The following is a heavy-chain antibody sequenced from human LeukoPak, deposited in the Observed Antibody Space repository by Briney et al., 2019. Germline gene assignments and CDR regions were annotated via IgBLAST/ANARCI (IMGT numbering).Heavy chain of an antibody. V-gene: IGHV3-15*01. CDR2: IKRKTDGGTT. Sequence: GGCLRLSRASSGFTHCKAWMSCVREARGKGLEEVGRIKRKTDGGTTDYAAPVRGRFPIPRDDSKHTMYLQMNSLKTEYTAVNYCTTTPFYWGQGTLVTVSS. J-gene: IGHJ4*02. CDR1: GFTHCKAW. CDR3: TTTPFY.